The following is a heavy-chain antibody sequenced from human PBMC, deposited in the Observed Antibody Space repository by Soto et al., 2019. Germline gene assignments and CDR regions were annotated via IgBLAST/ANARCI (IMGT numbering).Heavy chain of an antibody. J-gene: IGHJ6*02. V-gene: IGHV5-10-1*01. Sequence: GESLKISCKGSGYSFTSYWISWVRQMPGKGLAWMGMIHPSDSYTNYSPAFQGHATISAGKPITTAYLHWSSLKASDNAMYYCARWGYSYGYDYLGNYYYGMDVWGQGTTVTVSS. CDR1: GYSFTSYW. CDR2: IHPSDSYT. CDR3: ARWGYSYGYDYLGNYYYGMDV. D-gene: IGHD5-18*01.